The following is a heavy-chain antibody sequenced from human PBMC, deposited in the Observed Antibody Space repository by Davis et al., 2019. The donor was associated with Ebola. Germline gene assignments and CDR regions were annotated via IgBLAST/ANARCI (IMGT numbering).Heavy chain of an antibody. CDR2: INPYTGDT. J-gene: IGHJ4*02. D-gene: IGHD3-10*01. Sequence: ASVKVSCKASGYTFTSYVLHLVRQAPGQRLEWVGWINPYTGDTKYSQKFQGRVTITADESTSTAYMELSSLRSEDTAVYYCARGPTGVIDYWGQGSLVTVSS. V-gene: IGHV1-3*01. CDR1: GYTFTSYV. CDR3: ARGPTGVIDY.